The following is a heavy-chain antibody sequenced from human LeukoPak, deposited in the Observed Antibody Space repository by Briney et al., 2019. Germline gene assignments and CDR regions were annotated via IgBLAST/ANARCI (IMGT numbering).Heavy chain of an antibody. CDR2: ISGSGGST. CDR1: GGSISSGDYY. J-gene: IGHJ3*02. V-gene: IGHV3-23*01. Sequence: PSETLSLTCTVSGGSISSGDYYWSWIRQPPGKGLEWVSAISGSGGSTYYADSVKGRFTISRDNSKNTLYLQMNSLRAEDTAVYYCAKDTVIAAAYIDIWGQGTMVTVSS. CDR3: AKDTVIAAAYIDI. D-gene: IGHD6-13*01.